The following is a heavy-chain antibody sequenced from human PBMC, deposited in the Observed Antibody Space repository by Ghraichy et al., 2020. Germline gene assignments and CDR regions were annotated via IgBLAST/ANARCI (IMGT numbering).Heavy chain of an antibody. CDR1: GFTFSGYA. CDR3: AKNLRPGQAVYDF. CDR2: ISGSGAYI. D-gene: IGHD5/OR15-5a*01. V-gene: IGHV3-23*01. J-gene: IGHJ4*02. Sequence: LTCETSGFTFSGYAMTWVRQAPGKGLEWLSAISGSGAYIYYADSVKGRFTISRDNPRNTLYLQMNNLRAEDTAVYYCAKNLRPGQAVYDFWGQGTLVTVSS.